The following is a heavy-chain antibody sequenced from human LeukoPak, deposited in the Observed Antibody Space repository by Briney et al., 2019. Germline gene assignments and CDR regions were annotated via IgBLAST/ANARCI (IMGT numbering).Heavy chain of an antibody. J-gene: IGHJ3*02. D-gene: IGHD4-17*01. V-gene: IGHV4-59*01. CDR3: ARGGAYGDFDAFDI. CDR2: IYYTGGT. CDR1: GGSIGSYY. Sequence: SETLSLTCTVSGGSIGSYYWSWIRQPPGKGLEWITYIYYTGGTKYNLSLKSRATTSVDTSTNQFSLKLISVTPADTAVYYCARGGAYGDFDAFDIWGQGTMVTVSS.